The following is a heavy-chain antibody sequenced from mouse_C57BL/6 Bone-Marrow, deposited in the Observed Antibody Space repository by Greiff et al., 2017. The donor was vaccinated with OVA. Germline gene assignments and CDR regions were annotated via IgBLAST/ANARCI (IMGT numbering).Heavy chain of an antibody. D-gene: IGHD2-3*01. CDR2: IYPGDGDT. J-gene: IGHJ2*01. V-gene: IGHV1-82*01. Sequence: VQLQQSGPELVKPGASVKISCKASGYAFSSSWMNWVKQRPGKGLEWIGRIYPGDGDTNYNGKFKGKATLTADKSSSTAYMQLSSLTSADSAVYFCARHEDGYYASYFDYWGQGTTLTVSS. CDR3: ARHEDGYYASYFDY. CDR1: GYAFSSSW.